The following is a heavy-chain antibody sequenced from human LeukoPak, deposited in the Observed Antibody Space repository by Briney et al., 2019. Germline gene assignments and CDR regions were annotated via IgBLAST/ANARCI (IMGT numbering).Heavy chain of an antibody. Sequence: PGGSLRLSCAASGFTFSSYGMHWVRQAPGKGLEWVAFIRYDGSNKYYADSVKGRFTISRDNTKNTLYLQMNSLRAEDTAVYYCAKEPFITMVRGVIPYNWFDPWGQGTLVTVSS. CDR1: GFTFSSYG. J-gene: IGHJ5*02. D-gene: IGHD3-10*01. CDR2: IRYDGSNK. V-gene: IGHV3-30*02. CDR3: AKEPFITMVRGVIPYNWFDP.